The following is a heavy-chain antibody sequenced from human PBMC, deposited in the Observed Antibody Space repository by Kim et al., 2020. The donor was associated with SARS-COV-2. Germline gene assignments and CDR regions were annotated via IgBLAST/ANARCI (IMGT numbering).Heavy chain of an antibody. D-gene: IGHD2-2*02. CDR2: INHSGST. J-gene: IGHJ4*02. Sequence: SETLSLTCAVYGGSFSGYYWSWIRQPPGKGLEWIGEINHSGSTNYNPSLKSRVTISVDTSKNQFSLKLSSVTAADTAVYYCARGLMHTSDYWGQGTLVT. V-gene: IGHV4-34*01. CDR3: ARGLMHTSDY. CDR1: GGSFSGYY.